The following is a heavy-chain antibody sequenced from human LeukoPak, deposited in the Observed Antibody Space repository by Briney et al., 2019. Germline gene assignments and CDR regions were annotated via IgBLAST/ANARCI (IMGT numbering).Heavy chain of an antibody. CDR2: IYTSGST. D-gene: IGHD2-2*01. Sequence: SETLSLTCTVSGGSISSGSYYWSWIRQPAGKGLEWIGRIYTSGSTNYNPSLKSRVTISVDTSKNQFSLKLSSVTAADTAVYYCARWQKYQLPYGYFDLWGRGTLVTVSS. J-gene: IGHJ2*01. CDR1: GGSISSGSYY. V-gene: IGHV4-61*02. CDR3: ARWQKYQLPYGYFDL.